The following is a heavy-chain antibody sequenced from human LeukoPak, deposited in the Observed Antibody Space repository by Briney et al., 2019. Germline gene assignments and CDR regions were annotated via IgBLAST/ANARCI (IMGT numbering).Heavy chain of an antibody. CDR2: IQYRGNA. Sequence: PSETLSLTCTVSGGSISTYYRTWIRQPPGKGLEWIGYIQYRGNADYNPSLKSRVTISVDTSNNQCSLRLSSVTAADTAMYYCARVGSLTTFDWGQGTLVTVSS. CDR3: ARVGSLTTFD. CDR1: GGSISTYY. J-gene: IGHJ4*02. V-gene: IGHV4-59*01. D-gene: IGHD4-17*01.